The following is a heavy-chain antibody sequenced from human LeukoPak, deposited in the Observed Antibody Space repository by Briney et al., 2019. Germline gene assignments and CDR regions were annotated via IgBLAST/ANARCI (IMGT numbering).Heavy chain of an antibody. Sequence: SVEISCKASGGTFSSYAISWVRRAPGQGLEWMGGIIPIFGTANYAQKFQGRVTITTDESTSTAYMELSSLRSEDTAVYYCARVVGATGYYYYMDVWGKGTTVTVSS. CDR2: IIPIFGTA. D-gene: IGHD1-26*01. CDR3: ARVVGATGYYYYMDV. CDR1: GGTFSSYA. V-gene: IGHV1-69*05. J-gene: IGHJ6*03.